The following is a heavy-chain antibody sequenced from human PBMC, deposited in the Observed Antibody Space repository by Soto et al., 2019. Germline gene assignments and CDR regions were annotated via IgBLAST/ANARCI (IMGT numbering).Heavy chain of an antibody. CDR2: ISPDGSRM. D-gene: IGHD2-21*01. J-gene: IGHJ4*02. Sequence: EVQLVESGGGLVQPGGSLRLSCAASGFSFSASWMSWARQVPGKGLEWVANISPDGSRMDYVGSENDRCTLSRDNAQNTLYLQRTGLTAEDTAVYYWATHVIGGQGTLVIVSS. CDR3: ATHVI. CDR1: GFSFSASW. V-gene: IGHV3-7*01.